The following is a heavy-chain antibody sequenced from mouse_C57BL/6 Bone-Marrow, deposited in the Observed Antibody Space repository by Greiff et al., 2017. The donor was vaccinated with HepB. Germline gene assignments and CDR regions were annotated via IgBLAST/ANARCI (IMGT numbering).Heavy chain of an antibody. CDR2: ISSGGSYT. CDR3: ARRHYYGSPYYAMDY. D-gene: IGHD1-1*01. J-gene: IGHJ4*01. Sequence: EVKLVESGGGLVKPGGSLKLSCAASGFTFSDYGMHWVRQAPEKGLEWVAYISSGGSYTYYPDSVKGRFTISRDNAKNTLYLQMSSLKSEDTAMYYCARRHYYGSPYYAMDYWGQGTSVTVSS. CDR1: GFTFSDYG. V-gene: IGHV5-17*03.